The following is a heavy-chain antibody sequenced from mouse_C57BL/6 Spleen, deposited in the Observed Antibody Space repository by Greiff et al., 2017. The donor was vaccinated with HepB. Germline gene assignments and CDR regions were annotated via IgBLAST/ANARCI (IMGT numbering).Heavy chain of an antibody. CDR1: GFNIKDDY. J-gene: IGHJ2*01. CDR2: IDPENGDT. D-gene: IGHD1-1*01. CDR3: TTGTTVVKGY. Sequence: DVKLQESGAELVRPGASVKLSCTASGFNIKDDYMHWVKQRPEQGLEWIGWIDPENGDTEYASKFQGKATITADTSSNTAYLQLSSLTSEDTAVYYCTTGTTVVKGYWGQGTTLTVSS. V-gene: IGHV14-4*01.